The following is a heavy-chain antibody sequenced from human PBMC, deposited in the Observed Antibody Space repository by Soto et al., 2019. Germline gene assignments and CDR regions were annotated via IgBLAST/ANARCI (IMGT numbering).Heavy chain of an antibody. D-gene: IGHD3-22*01. CDR1: GGSISDGYY. CDR2: ISDSGST. Sequence: PSETLSLTCTVSGGSISDGYYWSWIRQHPGEGLGWIGSISDSGSTSYNPSLKSRLTISVDTSKNQFSLNLRSVTAADTAVYYCARRDRSGFSYWLDTWGQGTLVTVSS. CDR3: ARRDRSGFSYWLDT. J-gene: IGHJ5*02. V-gene: IGHV4-31*03.